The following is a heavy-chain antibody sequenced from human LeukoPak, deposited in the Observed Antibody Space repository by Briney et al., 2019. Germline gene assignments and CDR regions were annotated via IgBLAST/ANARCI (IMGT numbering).Heavy chain of an antibody. J-gene: IGHJ5*02. CDR3: ARGSQSGLLYNWFDP. CDR2: ISSSSSYI. CDR1: GFTFSNYE. D-gene: IGHD1-26*01. V-gene: IGHV3-21*01. Sequence: PGGSLRLSCKGSGFTFSNYEMNWVRQAPGKGLEWVSSISSSSSYIYQADSVKGRFTISRDNAKNSLHLRMNSLRAEDTAVYYCARGSQSGLLYNWFDPWGQGTLVTVSS.